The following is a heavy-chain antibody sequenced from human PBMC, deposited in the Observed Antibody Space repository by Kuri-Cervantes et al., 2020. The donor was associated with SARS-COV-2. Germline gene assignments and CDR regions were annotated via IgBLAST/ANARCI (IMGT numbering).Heavy chain of an antibody. CDR3: ARGYDFWSGSYGMDV. J-gene: IGHJ6*02. CDR1: GFTFSSYA. V-gene: IGHV3-23*01. CDR2: ISGSGGST. D-gene: IGHD3-3*01. Sequence: GVLKISCAASGFTFSSYAMSWVRQAPGKGLEWVSAISGSGGSTYYADSVKGRFTISRDNAKNSLYLQMNSLRAEDTAVYYCARGYDFWSGSYGMDVWGQGTTVTVSS.